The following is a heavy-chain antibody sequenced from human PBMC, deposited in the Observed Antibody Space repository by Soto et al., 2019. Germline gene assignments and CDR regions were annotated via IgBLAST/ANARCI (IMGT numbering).Heavy chain of an antibody. CDR3: ARVERGLTAIVDY. CDR2: IYYSGST. CDR1: GGSISSGGYY. Sequence: LSLTCTVSGGSISSGGYYWSWIRQHPGKGLEWIGYIYYSGSTYYNPSLKSRVTISVDTSKNQFSLKLSSVTAADTAVYYCARVERGLTAIVDYWGQGTLVTVSS. D-gene: IGHD2-21*02. V-gene: IGHV4-31*03. J-gene: IGHJ4*02.